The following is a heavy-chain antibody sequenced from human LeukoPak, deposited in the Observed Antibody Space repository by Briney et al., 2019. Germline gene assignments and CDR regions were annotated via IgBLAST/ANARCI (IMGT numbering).Heavy chain of an antibody. J-gene: IGHJ4*02. CDR2: IGPDGSVT. V-gene: IGHV3-74*01. D-gene: IGHD1-1*01. CDR1: GFTLSPFW. CDR3: ARDMWGTFDY. Sequence: GGSLRLSCAASGFTLSPFWTHWVRQSPGKGPVWVSRIGPDGSVTNYADSVKGRFTISRDNARNTLYLQISSLSVEDTAVYFCARDMWGTFDYWGQGALVTVSS.